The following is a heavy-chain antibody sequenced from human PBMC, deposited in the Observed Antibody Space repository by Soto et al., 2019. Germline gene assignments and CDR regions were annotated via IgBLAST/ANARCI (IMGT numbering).Heavy chain of an antibody. V-gene: IGHV3-30-3*01. CDR2: ISYDGSNK. CDR1: GFTFSSYA. Sequence: QVQLVESGGGVVQPWRSLRLSCAASGFTFSSYAMHWVRQAPGKGLEWVAVISYDGSNKYYADSVKGRFTISRDNSKNTLYLQMNSLRAEDTAVYYCARPPAGEENYYYYGMDVWGQGTTVTVSS. D-gene: IGHD7-27*01. J-gene: IGHJ6*02. CDR3: ARPPAGEENYYYYGMDV.